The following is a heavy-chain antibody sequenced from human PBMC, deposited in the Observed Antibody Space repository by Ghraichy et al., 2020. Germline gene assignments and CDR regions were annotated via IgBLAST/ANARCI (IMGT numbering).Heavy chain of an antibody. Sequence: LSLTCAASGFTFSSYGMHWVRQAPGKGLEWVAFIRYDGSNKYYADSVKGRFTISRDNSKNTLYLQMNSLRAEETAVYYCAKGGGGSPNSFFDYWGQGTLVTVSS. J-gene: IGHJ4*02. D-gene: IGHD1-26*01. V-gene: IGHV3-30*02. CDR2: IRYDGSNK. CDR1: GFTFSSYG. CDR3: AKGGGGSPNSFFDY.